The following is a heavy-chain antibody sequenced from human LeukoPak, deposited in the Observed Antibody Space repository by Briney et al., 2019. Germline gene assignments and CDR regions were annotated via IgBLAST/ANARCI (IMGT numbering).Heavy chain of an antibody. CDR1: GGSFSGYY. CDR2: INHSGST. J-gene: IGHJ3*02. V-gene: IGHV4-34*01. Sequence: SETLSLTCAVYGGSFSGYYWSWIRQPPGKGLEWIGEINHSGSTNYNPSLKSRVTISVDTSKNQFSLKLSSVTAADTAVYYCASFWELLGAFDIWGQGTMVTVSS. D-gene: IGHD1-26*01. CDR3: ASFWELLGAFDI.